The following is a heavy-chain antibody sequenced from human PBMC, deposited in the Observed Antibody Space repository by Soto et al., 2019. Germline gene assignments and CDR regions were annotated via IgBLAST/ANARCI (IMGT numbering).Heavy chain of an antibody. CDR2: ISWNSGSI. CDR3: AKGRYYYGSGSFYYFDY. V-gene: IGHV3-9*01. Sequence: GGSLRLSCAASGFTFDDYAMHWVRQAPGKGLEWVSGISWNSGSIGYADPVKGRFTISRDNAKNSLYLQMNSLRAKDTALYYCAKGRYYYGSGSFYYFDYWGQGTLVTVSS. D-gene: IGHD3-10*01. CDR1: GFTFDDYA. J-gene: IGHJ4*02.